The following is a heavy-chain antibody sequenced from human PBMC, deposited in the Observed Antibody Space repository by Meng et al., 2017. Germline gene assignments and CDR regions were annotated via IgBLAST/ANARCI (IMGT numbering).Heavy chain of an antibody. V-gene: IGHV3-7*03. CDR1: GFTFSSYW. Sequence: GESLKISCAASGFTFSSYWMSWVRQAPGKGLEWVANIKQDGSEKYYVDSVKGRFTISRDNAKNSLYLQMNSLRAEDTAVYYCAKDVSAMVTGIFDYWGQGTLVTVSS. D-gene: IGHD5-18*01. CDR2: IKQDGSEK. J-gene: IGHJ4*02. CDR3: AKDVSAMVTGIFDY.